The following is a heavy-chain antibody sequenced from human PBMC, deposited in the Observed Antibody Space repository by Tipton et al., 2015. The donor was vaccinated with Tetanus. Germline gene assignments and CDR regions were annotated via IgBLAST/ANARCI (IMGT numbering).Heavy chain of an antibody. CDR2: IYYSGST. J-gene: IGHJ4*02. Sequence: TLSLTCTVSGGSISSYYWSWIRQPPGKGLEWIGYIYYSGSTNYNPSLKSRVTISVDTSKNQFSLKLSSVTAADTAVYYCARSNGGEWLLPFDYWGQGTLVTVSS. CDR3: ARSNGGEWLLPFDY. D-gene: IGHD3-3*01. V-gene: IGHV4-59*08. CDR1: GGSISSYY.